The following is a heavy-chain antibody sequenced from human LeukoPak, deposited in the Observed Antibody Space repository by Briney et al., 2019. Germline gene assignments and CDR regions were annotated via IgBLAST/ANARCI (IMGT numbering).Heavy chain of an antibody. CDR2: IYHTGST. V-gene: IGHV4-59*12. J-gene: IGHJ4*02. D-gene: IGHD6-19*01. CDR1: GGSIGAYY. Sequence: SETLSLTCTVSGGSIGAYYWSWIRQPPGKALEWIGYIYHTGSTNYNPSLRSRVTMSVDTSKSQFSLKLSSVTAADTAVYYCAREWYSSGGVPYFDYWGQGTLVTVSS. CDR3: AREWYSSGGVPYFDY.